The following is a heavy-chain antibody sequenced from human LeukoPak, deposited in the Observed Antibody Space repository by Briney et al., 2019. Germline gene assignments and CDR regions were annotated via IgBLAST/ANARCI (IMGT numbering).Heavy chain of an antibody. J-gene: IGHJ4*02. CDR3: AKGYFDY. V-gene: IGHV4-61*02. Sequence: SQTLSLTCTVSGGSISSGSYYWSWIRQPAGKGLEWIGRIYTSGSTNYNPSLKSRATISVDTSKNQLSLKLSSVTAADTAVYYCAKGYFDYWGQGTLVTVSS. CDR2: IYTSGST. CDR1: GGSISSGSYY.